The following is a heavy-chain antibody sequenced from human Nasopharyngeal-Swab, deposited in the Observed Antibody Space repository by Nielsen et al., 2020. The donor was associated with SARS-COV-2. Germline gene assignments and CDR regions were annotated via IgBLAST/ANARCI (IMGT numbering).Heavy chain of an antibody. CDR3: ARVTGCTNGVCYLSPYYYYYMDV. J-gene: IGHJ6*03. CDR2: IYSGGST. D-gene: IGHD2-8*01. V-gene: IGHV3-66*01. Sequence: GGSLRLSCAASGFTVSSNYMSWVRQAPGKGLEWVSVIYSGGSTYYADSVKGRFTISRDNSKNTLYLQMNSLRAEDTAVYYCARVTGCTNGVCYLSPYYYYYMDVWGQGTTVTVSS. CDR1: GFTVSSNY.